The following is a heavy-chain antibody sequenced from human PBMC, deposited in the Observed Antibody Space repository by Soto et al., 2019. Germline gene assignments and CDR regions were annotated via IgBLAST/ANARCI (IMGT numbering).Heavy chain of an antibody. CDR3: AKDLITMVRGVLDY. D-gene: IGHD3-10*01. CDR2: ILYDGSNK. Sequence: GGSLRLSCAASGFTFSSYGMHWGRQAPGKGLEWVAVILYDGSNKYYADSVKGRFTTSRDNSKNTLYLQMNSLRAEDTAVYYCAKDLITMVRGVLDYWGQGTLVTVSS. CDR1: GFTFSSYG. V-gene: IGHV3-30*18. J-gene: IGHJ4*02.